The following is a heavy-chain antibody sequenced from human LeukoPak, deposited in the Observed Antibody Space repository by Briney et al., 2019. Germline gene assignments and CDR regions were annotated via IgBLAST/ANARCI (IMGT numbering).Heavy chain of an antibody. CDR2: IYYSGST. CDR1: GGSISSSSYY. CDR3: ATRRITIFGVVTPFDY. J-gene: IGHJ4*02. D-gene: IGHD3-3*01. V-gene: IGHV4-39*01. Sequence: SETLSLTCTVSGGSISSSSYYWGWIRQPPGKGLEWIGSIYYSGSTYYNPSLKSRVTISVDTSKNQFSLKLSSVTAADTAVYYCATRRITIFGVVTPFDYWGQGTLVTVSS.